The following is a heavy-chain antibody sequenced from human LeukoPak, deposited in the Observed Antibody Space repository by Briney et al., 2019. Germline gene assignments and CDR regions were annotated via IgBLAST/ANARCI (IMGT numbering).Heavy chain of an antibody. CDR1: GGTFSSYA. Sequence: SVKVSCKASGGTFSSYAISWVRQAPGQGLEGMGWINHNSGGTNYEQKFQGRVTMTRDTSISTAYMELSRLRSDDTAVYYCARDLEYSSSSPWFDPWGQGTLVTVSS. V-gene: IGHV1-2*02. CDR2: INHNSGGT. J-gene: IGHJ5*02. D-gene: IGHD6-6*01. CDR3: ARDLEYSSSSPWFDP.